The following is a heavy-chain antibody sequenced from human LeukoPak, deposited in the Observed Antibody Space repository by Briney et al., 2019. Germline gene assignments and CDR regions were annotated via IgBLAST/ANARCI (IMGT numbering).Heavy chain of an antibody. CDR3: ARVSVAAAGTDYYYYYGMDV. V-gene: IGHV3-21*01. CDR1: GFTFSSYS. J-gene: IGHJ6*04. Sequence: GGSLRLSCAASGFTFSSYSMNWVRQAPGKGLEWVSSISSSSSYIYYADSVKGRFTISRDNAKNSLYLQMNSLRAEDTAVYYCARVSVAAAGTDYYYYYGMDVWGKGTTVTVSS. D-gene: IGHD6-13*01. CDR2: ISSSSSYI.